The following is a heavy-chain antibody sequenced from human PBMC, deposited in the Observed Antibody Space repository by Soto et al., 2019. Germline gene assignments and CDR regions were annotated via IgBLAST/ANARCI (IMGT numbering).Heavy chain of an antibody. CDR3: ARVSLVGPSGGRYFDY. D-gene: IGHD1-26*01. Sequence: EVQLVESGGGLVQPGGSLRLSCAASGFTFSAHYMDWLRQAPGKGLEWVGRIKNKANSYTTEYAASVEGRFTISRENSQNSVYLQMNSLKTEDTAVYYCARVSLVGPSGGRYFDYWGQGSQVAVSS. CDR2: IKNKANSYTT. J-gene: IGHJ4*02. CDR1: GFTFSAHY. V-gene: IGHV3-72*01.